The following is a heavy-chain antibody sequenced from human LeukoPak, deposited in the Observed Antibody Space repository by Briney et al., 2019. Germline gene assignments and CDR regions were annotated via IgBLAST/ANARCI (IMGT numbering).Heavy chain of an antibody. CDR2: ISYDGSNK. D-gene: IGHD3-22*01. V-gene: IGHV3-30*09. Sequence: GGSLRLSCAASGFTFSSYAMHWVRQAPGKGLEWVAVISYDGSNKYYADSVKGRFAISRDNSKNTLYLQMNSLRAEDTAVYYCGRPYYYDSSGPIEWGQGTLVTVSS. CDR3: GRPYYYDSSGPIE. J-gene: IGHJ4*02. CDR1: GFTFSSYA.